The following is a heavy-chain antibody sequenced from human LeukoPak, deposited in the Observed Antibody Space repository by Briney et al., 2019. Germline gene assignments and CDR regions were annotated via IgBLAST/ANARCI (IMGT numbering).Heavy chain of an antibody. Sequence: ASVKVSCKASGYTFTSYDINWVRQATGQGLEWMGWMYPNSGNTGYAQKFQGRVTMTRNTSISTAYMELSSPRSEDTAVYYCARRSYGLVLFHTHNWFDPWGQGTLVTVSS. D-gene: IGHD3-16*01. CDR2: MYPNSGNT. CDR3: ARRSYGLVLFHTHNWFDP. J-gene: IGHJ5*02. V-gene: IGHV1-8*01. CDR1: GYTFTSYD.